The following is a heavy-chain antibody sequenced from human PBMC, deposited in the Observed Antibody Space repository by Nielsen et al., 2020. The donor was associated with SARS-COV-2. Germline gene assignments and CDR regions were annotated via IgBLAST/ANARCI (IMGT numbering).Heavy chain of an antibody. CDR2: LNPSGGST. D-gene: IGHD3-10*01. CDR3: ARDSPYGWGNVHYLYGMDV. Sequence: WVRQAPGQGLEWMGILNPSGGSTNYAQKFQGRVTMTRDTSTSTVYMELSCLRSEDTAVYSCARDSPYGWGNVHYLYGMDVWGQGTTVTVSS. V-gene: IGHV1-46*01. J-gene: IGHJ6*02.